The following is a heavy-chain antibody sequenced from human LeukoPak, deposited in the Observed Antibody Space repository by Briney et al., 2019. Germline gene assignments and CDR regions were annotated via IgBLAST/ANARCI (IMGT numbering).Heavy chain of an antibody. CDR1: GFTFSRCW. J-gene: IGHJ3*02. CDR3: ASVVGGYYPPVEGFDI. D-gene: IGHD3-3*01. CDR2: INSDGSST. V-gene: IGHV3-74*01. Sequence: GGSLRLSCAASGFTFSRCWMHWVRQASGKGLVWVSRINSDGSSTSYADSVKGRFTISRDNAKNTLYLQMNSLRAEDTALYYCASVVGGYYPPVEGFDIWGQGTMVTVSS.